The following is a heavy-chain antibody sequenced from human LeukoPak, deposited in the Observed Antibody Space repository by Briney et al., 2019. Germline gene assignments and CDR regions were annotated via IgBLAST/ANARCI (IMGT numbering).Heavy chain of an antibody. D-gene: IGHD5-18*01. V-gene: IGHV4-59*01. CDR1: GGSISTYY. CDR2: ISNGNT. CDR3: ARDKAHSYGRYFDP. Sequence: SETLSLTCSVAGGSISTYYWNWIRQTPGKGLEWIGHISNGNTEYNPSLKSRVTISVDTSKNQIPLKLTSVTAADTAVYYCARDKAHSYGRYFDPWGQGALVTVSS. J-gene: IGHJ5*02.